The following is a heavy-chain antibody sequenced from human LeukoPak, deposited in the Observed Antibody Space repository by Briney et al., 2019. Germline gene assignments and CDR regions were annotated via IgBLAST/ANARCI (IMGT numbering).Heavy chain of an antibody. CDR3: ARAVLDSSGYYYEYYFDY. CDR2: IYYSGST. J-gene: IGHJ4*02. Sequence: PSETLSLTCTVSGGSISSYYWSWLRQPPGKGLEWIGYIYYSGSTNYNPSLKSRVTISVDTSKNQFSLKLSSVTAADTAVYYCARAVLDSSGYYYEYYFDYWGQGTLVTVSS. V-gene: IGHV4-59*01. D-gene: IGHD3-22*01. CDR1: GGSISSYY.